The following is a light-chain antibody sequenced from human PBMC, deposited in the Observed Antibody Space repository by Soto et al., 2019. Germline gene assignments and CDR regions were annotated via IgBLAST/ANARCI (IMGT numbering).Light chain of an antibody. CDR3: SSYTSYTSYV. V-gene: IGLV2-14*01. J-gene: IGLJ1*01. CDR2: DVS. Sequence: QSALTQPASVSGSPGQSIAISCTGTSSDVGGYKYVSWYQQYPGKAPKLMIYDVSNRPSGVPDRFSGSKSGNTASLTITGLQSDDEAEYYCSSYTSYTSYVFGTGTKVTVL. CDR1: SSDVGGYKY.